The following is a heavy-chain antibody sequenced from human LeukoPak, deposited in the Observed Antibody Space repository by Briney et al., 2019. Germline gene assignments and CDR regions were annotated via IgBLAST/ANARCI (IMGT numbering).Heavy chain of an antibody. J-gene: IGHJ4*02. D-gene: IGHD4/OR15-4a*01. CDR1: GFTFSSYS. V-gene: IGHV3-48*01. Sequence: GGSLRLSCAASGFTFSSYSMNWIRQAPGKGLEWVSYTDSSGSSVHYADSVKGRFTISRDNAKNSLYLQMNSLRTGDTAVYYCAKGVARFGYGALLDYWGQGTLVTVSS. CDR2: TDSSGSSV. CDR3: AKGVARFGYGALLDY.